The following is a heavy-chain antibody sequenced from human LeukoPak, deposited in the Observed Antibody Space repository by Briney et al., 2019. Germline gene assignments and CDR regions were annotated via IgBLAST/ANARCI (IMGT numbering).Heavy chain of an antibody. D-gene: IGHD3-10*01. CDR3: ARVPMVRGVIFDY. CDR1: GFTFSSFG. J-gene: IGHJ4*02. CDR2: ISYDGSNK. V-gene: IGHV3-30*19. Sequence: GGSLRLSCAASGFTFSSFGMHWVRQGPGKGLEWVAVISYDGSNKYYADSVKGRFTISRDNSKNTLYLQMNSLRAEDTAVYYCARVPMVRGVIFDYWGQGTLVTVSS.